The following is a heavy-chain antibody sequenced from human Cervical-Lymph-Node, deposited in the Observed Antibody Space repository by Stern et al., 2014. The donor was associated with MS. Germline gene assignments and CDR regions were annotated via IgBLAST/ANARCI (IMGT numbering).Heavy chain of an antibody. D-gene: IGHD1-1*01. Sequence: EMQLVESGGGVIQPGGSLRLSCTASGFTVSRDYMTLVRQAPGKGLECVSLITIVGSTFYTDSVKGRFTISRDDSKNTVYLHMTSLRAEDTAMYYCARDTSSPERSDWWGQGTLVTVSS. CDR2: ITIVGST. CDR1: GFTVSRDY. CDR3: ARDTSSPERSDW. V-gene: IGHV3-53*01. J-gene: IGHJ4*02.